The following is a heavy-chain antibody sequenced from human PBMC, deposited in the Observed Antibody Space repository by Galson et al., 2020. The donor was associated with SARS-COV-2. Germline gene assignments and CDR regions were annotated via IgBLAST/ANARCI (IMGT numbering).Heavy chain of an antibody. J-gene: IGHJ6*02. CDR1: GYTFTGYY. CDR2: IKPNSGGT. Sequence: ASVKVSCKASGYTFTGYYMHWVRQATGQGLEWMGWIKPNSGGTNYAQKFQGWVTMTRDTSISTAYMELSRLRSDDTAVYYCARDRSPGGGLRYYYYYGMDVWGQGTTVTVSS. CDR3: ARDRSPGGGLRYYYYYGMDV. D-gene: IGHD3-10*01. V-gene: IGHV1-2*04.